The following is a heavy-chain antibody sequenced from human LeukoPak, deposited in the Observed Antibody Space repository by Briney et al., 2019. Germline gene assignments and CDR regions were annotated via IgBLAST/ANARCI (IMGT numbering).Heavy chain of an antibody. V-gene: IGHV1-69*05. D-gene: IGHD5-24*01. Sequence: SVKVSCKASGGTFSSYAISWVRQAPGQGLEWMGRIIPIFGSATYAQKFQGTVTITTDESTSTAYMELSSLKSEDTAVYFCAGDHGYPYYFDYWGQGTLVTVSS. CDR2: IIPIFGSA. CDR1: GGTFSSYA. J-gene: IGHJ4*02. CDR3: AGDHGYPYYFDY.